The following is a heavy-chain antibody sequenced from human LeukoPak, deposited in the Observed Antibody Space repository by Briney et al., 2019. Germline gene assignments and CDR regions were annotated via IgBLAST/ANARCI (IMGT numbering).Heavy chain of an antibody. J-gene: IGHJ4*02. CDR1: GSSFTSYW. D-gene: IGHD2-15*01. CDR2: IYPGDSDT. Sequence: GESLKISCQGSGSSFTSYWIGWVRQLPGKGLEWMGIIYPGDSDTRYGPSFQGQVTISADKSISTAYLQWSSLKASDTAMYYCATQFGGYCSGGSCRHFGVDYWGQGTLVTVSS. CDR3: ATQFGGYCSGGSCRHFGVDY. V-gene: IGHV5-51*01.